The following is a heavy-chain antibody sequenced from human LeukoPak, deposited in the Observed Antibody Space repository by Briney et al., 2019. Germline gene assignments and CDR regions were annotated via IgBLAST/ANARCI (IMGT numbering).Heavy chain of an antibody. Sequence: ASVKVSCKASGYTFTGYYMHWVRQAPGQGLEWMGWISAYNGNTNYAQKLQGRVTMTTDTSTSTAYMELRSLRSDDTAVYYCARDGALVGATYDYWGKGTTVTVSS. CDR1: GYTFTGYY. J-gene: IGHJ6*04. CDR2: ISAYNGNT. V-gene: IGHV1-18*04. CDR3: ARDGALVGATYDY. D-gene: IGHD1-26*01.